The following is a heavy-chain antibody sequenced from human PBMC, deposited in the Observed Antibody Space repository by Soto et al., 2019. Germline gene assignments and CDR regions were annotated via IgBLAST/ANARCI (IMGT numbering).Heavy chain of an antibody. CDR2: IFFSGNT. J-gene: IGHJ4*02. CDR1: GGSILNGGHY. CDR3: ARDNYGGMLEF. Sequence: QVQLQESGPGLLKPSQTLSLTCTVSGGSILNGGHYWTWIRQHPGKGLEWIGRIFFSGNTHYNPAHKSGRTFSLDTAKNQFSMKLTSVTAADTAIYYRARDNYGGMLEFWGPGTLVTVSS. D-gene: IGHD4-17*01. V-gene: IGHV4-31*03.